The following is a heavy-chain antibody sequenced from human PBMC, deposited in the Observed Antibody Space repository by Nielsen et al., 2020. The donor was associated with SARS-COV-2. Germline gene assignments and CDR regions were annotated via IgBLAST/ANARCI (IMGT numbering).Heavy chain of an antibody. D-gene: IGHD6-13*01. V-gene: IGHV3-30*18. J-gene: IGHJ4*02. CDR3: AKGRDSSWYVFDY. Sequence: GESLKISCAASGFTFSSYGMHWVRQAPGKGLEWVAVISYDGSNKYYADSVKGRFTISRDNSKNTLYLQMNSLRAEDTAVYYCAKGRDSSWYVFDYWGQGTLVTVSS. CDR1: GFTFSSYG. CDR2: ISYDGSNK.